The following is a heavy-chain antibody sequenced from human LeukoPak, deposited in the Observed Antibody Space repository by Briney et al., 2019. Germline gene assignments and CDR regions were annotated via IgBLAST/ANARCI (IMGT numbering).Heavy chain of an antibody. V-gene: IGHV3-53*01. D-gene: IGHD3-9*01. J-gene: IGHJ4*02. Sequence: GGSLRLSCAASGFTVSSNYMSWVRQAPGKGLEWVSVIYSGGSTYYADSVKGRFTISRDNSKNTLYLQMNSLKTEDTAMYYCTTGHDILTGYYEFDYWGQGTLVTVSS. CDR2: IYSGGST. CDR1: GFTVSSNY. CDR3: TTGHDILTGYYEFDY.